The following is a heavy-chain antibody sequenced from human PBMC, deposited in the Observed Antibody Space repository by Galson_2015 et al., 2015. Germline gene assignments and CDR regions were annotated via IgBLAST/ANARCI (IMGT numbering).Heavy chain of an antibody. CDR1: EFTFSSYY. J-gene: IGHJ4*02. V-gene: IGHV3-21*01. CDR3: ARQILDYDFWSGYYPTNFDY. CDR2: ISSTTTYI. Sequence: SLRLSCAASEFTFSSYYMSWVRQAPGKGLEWVSSISSTTTYIYHADSVKGRFTISRDNAKSSLYLQMNSLGAEDTAVYYCARQILDYDFWSGYYPTNFDYWGRGTLVTVSS. D-gene: IGHD3-3*01.